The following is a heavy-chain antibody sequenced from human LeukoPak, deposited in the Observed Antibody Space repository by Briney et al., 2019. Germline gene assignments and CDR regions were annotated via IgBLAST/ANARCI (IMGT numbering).Heavy chain of an antibody. CDR1: GFTFNSYE. D-gene: IGHD5-18*01. Sequence: GGSLRLSCAASGFTFNSYEMNWVRQAPGQGLEWVSYISSSGRTIYYADSVKGRFTISRDNAKNSLYLQMNSLRAEDTALYYCARETSSYGYFDYWGQGTLVTVSS. J-gene: IGHJ4*02. CDR3: ARETSSYGYFDY. V-gene: IGHV3-48*03. CDR2: ISSSGRTI.